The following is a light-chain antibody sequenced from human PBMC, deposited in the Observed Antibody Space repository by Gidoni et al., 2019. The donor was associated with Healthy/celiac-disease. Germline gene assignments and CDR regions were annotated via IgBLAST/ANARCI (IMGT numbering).Light chain of an antibody. Sequence: EIFLTQSPATLSLSPGEIATLSCRASQSVSSYLDWYQQKPGQAPRLLIYDASNRATGIPARFSGSGSGTDFTLTISSLEPEDFAVYYCQQRSNWPTFGPGTKVDIK. J-gene: IGKJ3*01. CDR1: QSVSSY. V-gene: IGKV3-11*01. CDR3: QQRSNWPT. CDR2: DAS.